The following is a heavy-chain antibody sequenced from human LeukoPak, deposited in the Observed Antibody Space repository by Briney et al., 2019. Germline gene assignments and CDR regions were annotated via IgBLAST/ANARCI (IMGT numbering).Heavy chain of an antibody. J-gene: IGHJ4*02. D-gene: IGHD6-13*01. Sequence: PGGSLRLSCAAFGFTFSSYWMSWVRQAPGKGLEWVANIKQDGSEKYYVDSVKGRFTISRDNAKNSLYLQMNSLRAEDTAVYYCATGPGYSSSWWGQGTLVTVPS. CDR1: GFTFSSYW. CDR3: ATGPGYSSSW. V-gene: IGHV3-7*01. CDR2: IKQDGSEK.